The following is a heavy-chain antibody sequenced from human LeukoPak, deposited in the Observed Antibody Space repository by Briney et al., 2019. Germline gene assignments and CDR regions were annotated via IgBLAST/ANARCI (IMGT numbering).Heavy chain of an antibody. CDR3: ARPPGNYGYYYYMDV. V-gene: IGHV4-34*01. J-gene: IGHJ6*03. D-gene: IGHD4-11*01. CDR2: INHSGST. CDR1: GGSFSGYY. Sequence: SSETLSLTCAVYGGSFSGYYWSWIRQPPGKGLEWIGEINHSGSTNYNPSLKSRVTISVDTSKNQFSLKLSSVTAADTAVYYCARPPGNYGYYYYMDVWGKGTTVTVSS.